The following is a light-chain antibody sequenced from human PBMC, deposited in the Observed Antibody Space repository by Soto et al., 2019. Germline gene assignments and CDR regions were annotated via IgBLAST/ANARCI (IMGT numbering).Light chain of an antibody. CDR2: GAS. Sequence: EIVMTQSPATLSVSPGERATLSCRASESVSSNLAWYQQKPGQAPRLLIYGASTRATGIPARISGSGSGTEFTLTISSLQSEDFAVYYCQHDYNLLTFGGGTKVDIK. CDR1: ESVSSN. CDR3: QHDYNLLT. V-gene: IGKV3-15*01. J-gene: IGKJ4*01.